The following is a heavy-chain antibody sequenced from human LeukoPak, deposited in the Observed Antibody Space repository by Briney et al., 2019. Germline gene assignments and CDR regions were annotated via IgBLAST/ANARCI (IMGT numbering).Heavy chain of an antibody. D-gene: IGHD5-18*01. J-gene: IGHJ4*02. V-gene: IGHV4-59*01. CDR2: ISYSGST. Sequence: SETLSLTCTVSGGSISSYFWSWIRQPPGKGLEWIGYISYSGSTNYNPSLKSRVTISIDTSKNQFSLKLSSVTAADTAVYYCARGASGYSYGWGQGTLVTVSS. CDR1: GGSISSYF. CDR3: ARGASGYSYG.